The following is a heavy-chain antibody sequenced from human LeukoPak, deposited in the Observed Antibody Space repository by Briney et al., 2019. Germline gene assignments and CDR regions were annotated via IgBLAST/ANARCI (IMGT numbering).Heavy chain of an antibody. CDR2: IIPIFGTA. Sequence: GASVKVSCKASGGTFSSYAISWVRQAPGQGLEWMGGIIPIFGTANYAQKFQDRVTITADKSTSTAYMELSSLRSDDTAVYYCARGYGDSGISSEDAFDIWGQGTMVTVSS. CDR3: ARGYGDSGISSEDAFDI. V-gene: IGHV1-69*06. CDR1: GGTFSSYA. D-gene: IGHD4-17*01. J-gene: IGHJ3*02.